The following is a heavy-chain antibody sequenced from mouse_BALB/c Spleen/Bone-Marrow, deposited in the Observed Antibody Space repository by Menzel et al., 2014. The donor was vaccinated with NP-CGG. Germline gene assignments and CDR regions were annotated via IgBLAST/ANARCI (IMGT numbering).Heavy chain of an antibody. Sequence: VQLQQSGAELVKPGASVKLSCTASGFNIKDPYMHWVQQRPEQGLEWIGRIDPANGNTKYDPKFQGKATITADTSSNTAYLQRSSLTSEDTAVYYGAPYYYGRWFTYWGQGTLVTVSA. V-gene: IGHV14-3*02. CDR1: GFNIKDPY. D-gene: IGHD1-1*01. CDR3: APYYYGRWFTY. J-gene: IGHJ3*01. CDR2: IDPANGNT.